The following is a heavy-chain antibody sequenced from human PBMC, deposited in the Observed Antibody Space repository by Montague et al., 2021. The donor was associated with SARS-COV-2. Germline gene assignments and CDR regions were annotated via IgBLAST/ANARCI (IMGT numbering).Heavy chain of an antibody. J-gene: IGHJ4*02. D-gene: IGHD2-15*01. CDR1: GFTFSTYA. CDR3: AKGTLGQCSGAICYPFDH. V-gene: IGHV3-23*01. CDR2: NIGRGGST. Sequence: SLRLSCAASGFTFSTYATNWVRQTPVEGLEWVSSNIGRGGSTYXXXSXXXRFXISRDNSKNILYLEMNSLRVDDTAVYYCAKGTLGQCSGAICYPFDHWGQGTLVAVSS.